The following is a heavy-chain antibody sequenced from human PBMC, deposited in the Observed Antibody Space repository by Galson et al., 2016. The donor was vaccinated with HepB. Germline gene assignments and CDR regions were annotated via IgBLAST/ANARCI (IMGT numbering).Heavy chain of an antibody. D-gene: IGHD1-26*01. CDR2: ISYDGSNQ. CDR3: AKDSDPREPYLFYSYYGMDV. Sequence: SLRLSCAASGFTFTSYDMYWVRQAPGKGLERVAVISYDGSNQYYADSVKGRFTISRDNFKNTLYLQMNSLRTEDTAVYYCAKDSDPREPYLFYSYYGMDVWGQGTTVTVSS. J-gene: IGHJ6*02. V-gene: IGHV3-30*18. CDR1: GFTFTSYD.